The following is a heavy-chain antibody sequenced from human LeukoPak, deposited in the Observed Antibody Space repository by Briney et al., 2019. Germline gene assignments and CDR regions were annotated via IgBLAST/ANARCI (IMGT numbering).Heavy chain of an antibody. CDR3: AKLFLRYGDNEDY. Sequence: GGSLRLSCAASGFTFSSYAMSWVRQAPGKGLEWVSAISGSGGSAYYADYVKGRFTISRDNSKNTLYLQMNSLRAEDTAVYYCAKLFLRYGDNEDYWGQGTLVTVSS. CDR1: GFTFSSYA. CDR2: ISGSGGSA. V-gene: IGHV3-23*01. D-gene: IGHD4-17*01. J-gene: IGHJ4*02.